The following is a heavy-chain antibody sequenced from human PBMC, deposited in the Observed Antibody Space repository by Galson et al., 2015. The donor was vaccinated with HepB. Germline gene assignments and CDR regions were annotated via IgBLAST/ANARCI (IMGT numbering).Heavy chain of an antibody. Sequence: PALVKPTQTLTLTCTSSGFSLSTSGMRASWIRQRPGKALEGLVTIFWDDDKFYSTSLKTRLTISKDTSKNQVVLTMTNMDPVDTASYYCARTMGQVGWFDPWGQGTLVTVSS. CDR3: ARTMGQVGWFDP. CDR2: IFWDDDK. J-gene: IGHJ5*02. CDR1: GFSLSTSGMR. D-gene: IGHD1-26*01. V-gene: IGHV2-70*04.